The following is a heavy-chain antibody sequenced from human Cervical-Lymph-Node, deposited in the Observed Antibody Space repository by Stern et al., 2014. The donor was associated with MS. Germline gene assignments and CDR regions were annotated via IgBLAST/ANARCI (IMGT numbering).Heavy chain of an antibody. CDR3: AREAPVEPAATDAFDI. D-gene: IGHD2-2*01. V-gene: IGHV3-33*01. J-gene: IGHJ3*02. CDR1: GFTFSNYG. Sequence: VQLVESGGGVVQPGRSLRLSCAASGFTFSNYGMHWVRQAPGKGLEWVAVIWSDGTNSLYADSVKGRFTISRDNSKNTLYLQMNTLRTEDTAVYYCAREAPVEPAATDAFDIWGRGTMVAVSS. CDR2: IWSDGTNS.